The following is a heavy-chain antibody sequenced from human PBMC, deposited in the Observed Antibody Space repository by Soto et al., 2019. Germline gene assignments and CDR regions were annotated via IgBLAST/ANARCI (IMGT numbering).Heavy chain of an antibody. Sequence: SGPLSLPCTVSGGSMSSYYWTWIRQHAGKGLEWIGRVYSSGGTHYNPSLKSRVTISLDTSKNQFSLRLLSVTDADTAVYYCARGQRFSDWFDPWGQGTLVTVSS. V-gene: IGHV4-4*07. CDR2: VYSSGGT. D-gene: IGHD3-3*01. J-gene: IGHJ5*02. CDR1: GGSMSSYY. CDR3: ARGQRFSDWFDP.